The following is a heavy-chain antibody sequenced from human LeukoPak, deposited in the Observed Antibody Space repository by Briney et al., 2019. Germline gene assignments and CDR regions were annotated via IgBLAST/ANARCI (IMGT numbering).Heavy chain of an antibody. V-gene: IGHV3-33*01. CDR1: GFTFSSYG. CDR3: ARDKYYYDSSGYYRYDY. J-gene: IGHJ4*02. Sequence: PGGSLRLSCAASGFTFSSYGMHWVRQAPGKGLEWEAVIWYDGSNKYYADSVKGRFTISRDNAKNSLYLQMNSLRAEDTAVYYCARDKYYYDSSGYYRYDYWGQGTLVTVSS. D-gene: IGHD3-22*01. CDR2: IWYDGSNK.